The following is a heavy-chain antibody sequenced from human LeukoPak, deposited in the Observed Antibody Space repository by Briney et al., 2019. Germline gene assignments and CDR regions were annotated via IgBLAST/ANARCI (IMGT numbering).Heavy chain of an antibody. V-gene: IGHV4-59*08. D-gene: IGHD4-23*01. CDR2: IYYSGST. J-gene: IGHJ4*02. Sequence: RQPPGKGLEWIGYIYYSGSTTYNPSLKGRVTISVDTSKNQFSLKLSSVTAADTAVYFCARRTVVLDYWGQGTLVTVSS. CDR3: ARRTVVLDY.